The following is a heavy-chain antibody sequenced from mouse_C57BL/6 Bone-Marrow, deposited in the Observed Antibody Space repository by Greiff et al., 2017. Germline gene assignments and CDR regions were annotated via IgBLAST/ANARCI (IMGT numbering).Heavy chain of an antibody. V-gene: IGHV5-6*01. CDR3: ARHPAY. CDR2: ISSGGSYT. J-gene: IGHJ3*01. CDR1: GFTFSSYG. Sequence: EVQVVESGGDLVKPGGSPKLSCAASGFTFSSYGMSWVRQTPDKRLEWVATISSGGSYTYYPDSVKGRFTISRDNAKNTLYLQMSSLKSEDTAMYYCARHPAYWGQGTLVTVSA.